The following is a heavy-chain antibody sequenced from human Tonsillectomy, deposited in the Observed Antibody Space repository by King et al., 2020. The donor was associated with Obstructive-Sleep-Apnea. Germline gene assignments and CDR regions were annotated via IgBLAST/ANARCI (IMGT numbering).Heavy chain of an antibody. Sequence: QLQESGPGLVKPSETLSLTCTVSGGSISSSSYYWGWIRQPPGKGLEWIGSIYYSGSTYYNPSLKSRVTISVDTSKNQFSLKLSSVTAADTAVYYCARRVRYGQNWYFDLWGRGTLVTVSS. J-gene: IGHJ2*01. D-gene: IGHD4-17*01. V-gene: IGHV4-39*01. CDR3: ARRVRYGQNWYFDL. CDR2: IYYSGST. CDR1: GGSISSSSYY.